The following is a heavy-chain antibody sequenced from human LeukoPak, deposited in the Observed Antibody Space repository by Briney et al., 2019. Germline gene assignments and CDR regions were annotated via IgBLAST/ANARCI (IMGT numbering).Heavy chain of an antibody. CDR1: GFTFSTYA. CDR3: ARDHSMDYGNWFDP. J-gene: IGHJ5*02. CDR2: LSYDGSTK. Sequence: GGSLRLSCAASGFTFSTYAMHWVRQAPGKGLEWVAVLSYDGSTKYYADSVKGRFTISRDNSRNTLYLQMNGLRADDTAVYYCARDHSMDYGNWFDPWGQGTLVTVSS. V-gene: IGHV3-30-3*01. D-gene: IGHD4-17*01.